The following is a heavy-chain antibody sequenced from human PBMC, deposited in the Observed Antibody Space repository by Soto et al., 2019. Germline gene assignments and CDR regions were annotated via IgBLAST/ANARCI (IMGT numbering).Heavy chain of an antibody. CDR2: ISGSGGDT. CDR3: AKARSIIAPAPGAN. D-gene: IGHD3-16*01. J-gene: IGHJ1*01. CDR1: GFTFSTYA. Sequence: EVQLLESGGGLVQTGESLRLFCAASGFTFSTYAMSWVRQAPVKGLEWVSVISGSGGDTYYADSVKGRFTIARDNSKNTLSLQKNRLIAEDTAVYYSAKARSIIAPAPGANRGQGTQVTVFS. V-gene: IGHV3-23*01.